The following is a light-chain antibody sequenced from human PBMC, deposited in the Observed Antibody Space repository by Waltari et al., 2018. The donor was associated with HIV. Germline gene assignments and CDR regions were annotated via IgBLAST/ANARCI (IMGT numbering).Light chain of an antibody. CDR1: SSAVGSYNL. CDR3: CSYAGSSTLV. CDR2: EVS. Sequence: QSALTQPASVSGSPGQSIPISCTGTSSAVGSYNLVSWYQQHPGKAPKLMIYEVSKRPSGVSNRFSGSKSGNTASLTISGLQAEDEAYYYCCSYAGSSTLVFGGGTKLTVL. J-gene: IGLJ2*01. V-gene: IGLV2-23*02.